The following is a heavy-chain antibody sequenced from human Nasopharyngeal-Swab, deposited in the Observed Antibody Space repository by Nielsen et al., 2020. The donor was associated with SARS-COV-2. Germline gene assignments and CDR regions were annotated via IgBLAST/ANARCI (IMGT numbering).Heavy chain of an antibody. V-gene: IGHV1-24*01. D-gene: IGHD2-15*01. Sequence: ASVKVSCKATEYIFSTFDINWVRQATGQGLEWMGGFDPEDGETIYAQKFQGRVTMTEDTSTDTAYMELSSLRSEDTAVYYCATSPAVVAANWFDPWGQGTLVTVSS. CDR1: EYIFSTFD. CDR3: ATSPAVVAANWFDP. J-gene: IGHJ5*02. CDR2: FDPEDGET.